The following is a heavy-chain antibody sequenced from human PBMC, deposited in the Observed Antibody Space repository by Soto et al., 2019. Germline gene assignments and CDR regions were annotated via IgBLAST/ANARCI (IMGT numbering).Heavy chain of an antibody. V-gene: IGHV3-74*01. CDR2: INSDGSST. D-gene: IGHD3-22*01. CDR1: GFTFSSYW. Sequence: VGSLRLSCAASGFTFSSYWMHWVRQAPGKGLVWVSRINSDGSSTSYADSVKGRFTISRDNAKNTLYLQMNSLRAEDTAVYYCARVAAPYDSSGYPDYWGQGTLVTVSS. CDR3: ARVAAPYDSSGYPDY. J-gene: IGHJ4*02.